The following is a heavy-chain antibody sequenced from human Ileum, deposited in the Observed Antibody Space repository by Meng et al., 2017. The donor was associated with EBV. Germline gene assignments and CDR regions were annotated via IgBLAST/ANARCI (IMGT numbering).Heavy chain of an antibody. Sequence: QVQLQGSGPGLVKPSGALSLTCAVSGDSISSNNWRSWVRQPPGKGLEWIGEIYHSGSTNYNPSFKSRVTMSVDKSKNQISLNLSSVTAADTAVYYCASGRDYAWHSWGRGTLVTVSS. J-gene: IGHJ4*02. CDR3: ASGRDYAWHS. CDR1: GDSISSNNW. V-gene: IGHV4-4*02. CDR2: IYHSGST. D-gene: IGHD4-17*01.